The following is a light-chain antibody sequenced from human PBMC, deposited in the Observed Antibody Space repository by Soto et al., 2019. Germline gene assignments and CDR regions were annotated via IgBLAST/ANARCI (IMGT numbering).Light chain of an antibody. CDR2: EVS. V-gene: IGLV2-14*01. J-gene: IGLJ3*02. CDR3: SSYTSSTTWV. Sequence: QSVLTQPASVSGSPGQSITISCTGTSNDIGRYKFVSWYQQYPDKAPKLMIYEVSNRPPGVSDRFSGSKSGKTASLTISGLQAEDDADYYCSSYTSSTTWVFGGRTKVTVL. CDR1: SNDIGRYKF.